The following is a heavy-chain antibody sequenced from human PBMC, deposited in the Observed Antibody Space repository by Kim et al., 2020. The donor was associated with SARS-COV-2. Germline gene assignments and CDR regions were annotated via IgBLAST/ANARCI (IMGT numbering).Heavy chain of an antibody. J-gene: IGHJ4*02. Sequence: SETLSLTCAVYGGSFSGYYWSWIRQPPGKGLEWIGEINHSGSTNYNPSLKSRVTISVDTSKNQFSLKLSSVTAADTAVYYCARGTYSGSYYRVFYFDYWGQGTLVTVSS. D-gene: IGHD3-10*01. V-gene: IGHV4-34*01. CDR1: GGSFSGYY. CDR2: INHSGST. CDR3: ARGTYSGSYYRVFYFDY.